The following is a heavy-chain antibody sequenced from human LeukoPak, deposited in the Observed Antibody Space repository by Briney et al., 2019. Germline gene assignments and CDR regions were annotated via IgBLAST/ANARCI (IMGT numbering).Heavy chain of an antibody. CDR2: INSDGSST. D-gene: IGHD1-26*01. J-gene: IGHJ4*02. CDR1: GFTFSSYW. Sequence: GGSLRLSCAASGFTFSSYWMHWVRQAPGKGLGWVSRINSDGSSTSYADSVKGRFTISRDNAKNTLYLQMNSLRAEDTAVYYCARGFRIVGAFYFDYWGQGTLVTVSS. V-gene: IGHV3-74*01. CDR3: ARGFRIVGAFYFDY.